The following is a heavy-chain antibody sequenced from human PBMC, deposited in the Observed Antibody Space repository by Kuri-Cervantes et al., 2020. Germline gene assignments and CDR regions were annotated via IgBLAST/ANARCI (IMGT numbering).Heavy chain of an antibody. CDR3: ARTEYNWFDP. Sequence: GSLRLSCTVSGGSLTSGYWSWIRQSPGKGLQWIGYIFYSGSTIYNPSLKSRLTISVDTSKYQFSLRLTSVTAADTAVYYCARTEYNWFDPWGQGTLVTVSS. V-gene: IGHV4-59*01. CDR1: GGSLTSGY. CDR2: IFYSGST. D-gene: IGHD3-10*01. J-gene: IGHJ5*02.